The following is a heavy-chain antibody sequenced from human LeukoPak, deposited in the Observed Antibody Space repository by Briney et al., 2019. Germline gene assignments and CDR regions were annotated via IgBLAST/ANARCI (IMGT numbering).Heavy chain of an antibody. Sequence: GVLRLSCAASGFTLSKYAMNWVRQAPGKGLEWVSGIDGSGGRPPSADSVKGRFTISRDISKNTLYLQMDSLRAEDTAAYYCARGKDHDFWNPFDHWGQGTLVTVSS. CDR2: IDGSGGRP. J-gene: IGHJ4*02. V-gene: IGHV3-23*01. D-gene: IGHD3-3*01. CDR1: GFTLSKYA. CDR3: ARGKDHDFWNPFDH.